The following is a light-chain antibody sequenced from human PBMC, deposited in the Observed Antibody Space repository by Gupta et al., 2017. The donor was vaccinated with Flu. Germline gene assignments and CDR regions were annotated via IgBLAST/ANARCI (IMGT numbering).Light chain of an antibody. CDR3: QQFSSWPPT. CDR1: QTVVTN. Sequence: VMTQSPDILSVSPGDTATLSCRASQTVVTNLAWYQQKPGQAPRLLIYGASARATGVPVRFSGSGSGTEFTLTISSLQSEDSAVYSCQQFSSWPPTFGPGTKVEIK. J-gene: IGKJ3*01. V-gene: IGKV3-15*01. CDR2: GAS.